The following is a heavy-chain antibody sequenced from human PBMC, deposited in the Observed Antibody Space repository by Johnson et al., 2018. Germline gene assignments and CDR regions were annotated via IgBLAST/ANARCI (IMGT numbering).Heavy chain of an antibody. CDR1: GFTFSSYA. CDR3: ARAQGGDYLAEYFQH. V-gene: IGHV3-30-3*01. CDR2: ISDDGSNK. D-gene: IGHD4-17*01. J-gene: IGHJ1*01. Sequence: VQLVESGGRVVQPRRSLRLSCSASGFTFSSYAMHWVRQAPGKGLAWVAVISDDGSNKFYAESVKGRFTISRDNSKYTVYLQMHSLKAEDTAGFYCARAQGGDYLAEYFQHWGQGTLVTVSS.